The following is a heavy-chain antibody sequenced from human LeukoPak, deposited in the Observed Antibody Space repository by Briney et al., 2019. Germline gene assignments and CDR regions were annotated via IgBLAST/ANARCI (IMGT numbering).Heavy chain of an antibody. J-gene: IGHJ4*02. CDR3: ARLYGSSGYYRLDY. V-gene: IGHV3-21*01. Sequence: GGSLRLPCAASGFTFSSYSMNWVRQAPGKGLEWVSSISSSSSYIYYADSVKGRFTISRDNAKNSLYLQMNSLKAEDTAVYYCARLYGSSGYYRLDYWGQGTLVTVSS. D-gene: IGHD3-22*01. CDR1: GFTFSSYS. CDR2: ISSSSSYI.